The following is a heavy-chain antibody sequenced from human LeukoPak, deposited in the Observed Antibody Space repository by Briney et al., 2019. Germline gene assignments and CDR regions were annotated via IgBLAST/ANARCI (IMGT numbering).Heavy chain of an antibody. CDR3: ARSYDSSGYYSAFDI. V-gene: IGHV1-69*05. J-gene: IGHJ3*02. CDR1: VGTFSSYA. D-gene: IGHD3-22*01. CDR2: IIPIFGTA. Sequence: ASVKVSCKASVGTFSSYAISWVRQAPGQGLEWMGRIIPIFGTANYAQKFQGRVTITTDESTSTAYMELSSLRSEDTAVYYCARSYDSSGYYSAFDIWGQGTTVTVSS.